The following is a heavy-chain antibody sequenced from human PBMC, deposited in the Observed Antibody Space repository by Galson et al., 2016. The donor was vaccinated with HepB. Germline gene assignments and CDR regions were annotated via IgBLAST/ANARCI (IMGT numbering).Heavy chain of an antibody. D-gene: IGHD6-6*01. J-gene: IGHJ6*02. V-gene: IGHV3-23*01. CDR2: INSSGHRT. CDR3: AKAATPVLYYHGMDV. Sequence: SLRLSCAASEFTFSSYAMSWVRQAPGKGLEWVSAINSSGHRTYYTDSVTGRFTISRDNSKNTLYLQMNSLRYEDTAVYYCAKAATPVLYYHGMDVWGQGTTVTVSS. CDR1: EFTFSSYA.